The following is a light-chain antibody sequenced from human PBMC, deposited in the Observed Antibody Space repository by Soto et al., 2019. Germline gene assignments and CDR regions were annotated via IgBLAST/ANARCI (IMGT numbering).Light chain of an antibody. CDR1: SSNIGSNN. V-gene: IGLV1-44*01. J-gene: IGLJ3*02. Sequence: QSVLTQPPSASGTPGQRVTISCSGSSSNIGSNNVNWYQQFPGRAPKLLIYNNNQRPSGVPDRFSGSKTGTSASLAISGLQFEDEAHYYCAAWDDSLKGPVFGGGTKLTVL. CDR3: AAWDDSLKGPV. CDR2: NNN.